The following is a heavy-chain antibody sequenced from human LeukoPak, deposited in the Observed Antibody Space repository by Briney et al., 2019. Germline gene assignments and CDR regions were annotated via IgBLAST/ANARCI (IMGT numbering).Heavy chain of an antibody. V-gene: IGHV1-46*01. CDR1: GYTFTRYY. J-gene: IGHJ6*03. D-gene: IGHD6-19*01. CDR2: INPSGGST. Sequence: ASVKVSCKASGYTFTRYYMHWVRQAPGQGLEWMGIINPSGGSTSYAQKFQGRVTMTRDMSTSTVYMELSSLRSEDTAVYYCARGLPVAGQTTYYYYYYMDVWGKGTTVTVSS. CDR3: ARGLPVAGQTTYYYYYYMDV.